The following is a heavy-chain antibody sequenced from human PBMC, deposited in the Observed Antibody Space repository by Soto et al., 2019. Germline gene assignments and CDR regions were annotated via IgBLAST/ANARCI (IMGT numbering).Heavy chain of an antibody. V-gene: IGHV1-69*06. J-gene: IGHJ4*02. CDR2: IVPMYDSV. Sequence: GASVKVSCKASGGTLNTYTINWVRQAPGRRLEWVGQIVPMYDSVNYAENSQGRVTITADKSTKTSFMELTSLKSEDTALYFCATWRHYSGSYCFDYWGQGTLVTVSS. CDR1: GGTLNTYT. CDR3: ATWRHYSGSYCFDY. D-gene: IGHD1-26*01.